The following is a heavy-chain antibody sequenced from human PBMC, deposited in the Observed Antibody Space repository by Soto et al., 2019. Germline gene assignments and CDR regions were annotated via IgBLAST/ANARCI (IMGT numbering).Heavy chain of an antibody. CDR2: IYYSGST. CDR3: ARHWEDSRGCYFDY. J-gene: IGHJ4*02. V-gene: IGHV4-39*01. Sequence: QLQLQESGPGLVKPSETLSLTCTVSGGSISSSSYYWGWIRQPPGKGLEWIGSIYYSGSTYYNPSSTTRFTLTVDTSRNQFSLRLTAGTAADTAVYYCARHWEDSRGCYFDYWGQGTLVTVSS. D-gene: IGHD6-19*01. CDR1: GGSISSSSYY.